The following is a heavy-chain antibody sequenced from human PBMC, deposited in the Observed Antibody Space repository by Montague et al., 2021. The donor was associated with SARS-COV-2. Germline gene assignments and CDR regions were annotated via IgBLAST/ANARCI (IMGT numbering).Heavy chain of an antibody. CDR3: AGAERGSCGDGNCYQYFFNY. V-gene: IGHV6-1*01. J-gene: IGHJ4*02. CDR2: TYYRSEWYS. Sequence: CAISGDSVSTNSGTWNWVRLSPSRGLEWLGRTYYRSEWYSDYSVSVKSRIGINPDTSKNQFSLQLNSVTPEDAAVYYCAGAERGSCGDGNCYQYFFNYWGQGTLVTVSS. D-gene: IGHD2-15*01. CDR1: GDSVSTNSGT.